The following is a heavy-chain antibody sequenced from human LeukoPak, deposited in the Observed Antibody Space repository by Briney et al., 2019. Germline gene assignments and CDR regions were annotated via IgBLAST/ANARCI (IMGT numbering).Heavy chain of an antibody. V-gene: IGHV3-53*01. Sequence: PGGSLRLSCAASGFTVSSNYMSWVRQAPGKGLEWVSVIYSGGSTYYADSVKGRFTISRDNSKNTLYLQMNSLRAEDTAVYYCARESSSYYYYGMDVWGQGTTVTVSS. J-gene: IGHJ6*02. CDR1: GFTVSSNY. CDR2: IYSGGST. CDR3: ARESSSYYYYGMDV.